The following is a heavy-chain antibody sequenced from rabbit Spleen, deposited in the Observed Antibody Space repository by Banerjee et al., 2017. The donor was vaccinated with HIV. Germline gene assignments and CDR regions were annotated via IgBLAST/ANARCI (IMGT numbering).Heavy chain of an antibody. CDR2: IEPIFGNR. D-gene: IGHD2-1*01. CDR3: VRDQAGDADYGPYYLNL. CDR1: GFDFSNYG. J-gene: IGHJ4*01. Sequence: QEQLVESGGGLVQPGGSLKLSCKASGFDFSNYGVSWVHQAPGKGLEWIGYIEPIFGNRYYANWVNGRFTISSHNAQNTLYLQLSSLTAADTATYFCVRDQAGDADYGPYYLNLWGPGTLVTVS. V-gene: IGHV1S47*01.